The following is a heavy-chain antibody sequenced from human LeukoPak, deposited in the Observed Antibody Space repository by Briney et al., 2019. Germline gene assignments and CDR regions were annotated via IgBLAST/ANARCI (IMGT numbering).Heavy chain of an antibody. CDR3: ARFSVGGTYYPNY. Sequence: GASLQISCKGSGYSFSTYWIGWGRQLPGKGLEWMGVIYPRDSHTRYSPSFEGQVTISADESISTAYLQWSSLKASDTAMYYCARFSVGGTYYPNYWGQGTLVSVSS. J-gene: IGHJ4*02. D-gene: IGHD1-26*01. CDR1: GYSFSTYW. V-gene: IGHV5-51*01. CDR2: IYPRDSHT.